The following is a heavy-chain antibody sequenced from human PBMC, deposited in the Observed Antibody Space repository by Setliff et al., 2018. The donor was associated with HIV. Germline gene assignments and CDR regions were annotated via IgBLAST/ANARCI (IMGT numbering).Heavy chain of an antibody. CDR1: RFDFNNYW. V-gene: IGHV3-7*03. Sequence: GESLKISCAASRFDFNNYWMCWVRQAPGKGLEWVANIGQDGSEKNYVDSVKGRFTISRDNPKNSLYLQMTSLRADDTAVYYCARDQRWEFPHYFDYWGQGALVTVSS. D-gene: IGHD1-26*01. J-gene: IGHJ4*02. CDR3: ARDQRWEFPHYFDY. CDR2: IGQDGSEK.